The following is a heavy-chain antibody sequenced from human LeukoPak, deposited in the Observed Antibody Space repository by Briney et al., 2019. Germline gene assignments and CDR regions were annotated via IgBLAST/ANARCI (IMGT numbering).Heavy chain of an antibody. D-gene: IGHD6-6*01. CDR1: GFTFSSYT. CDR2: ISGSGGGT. V-gene: IGHV3-23*01. J-gene: IGHJ4*02. CDR3: AKVRRSSYYFDY. Sequence: GGSLRLSCAASGFTFSSYTMSWVRQAPGKGLEWVSAISGSGGGTYYADSVKGRFTISRDNSKNTLYLQMNSLRAEDTAVYYCAKVRRSSYYFDYWGQGTLVTVSS.